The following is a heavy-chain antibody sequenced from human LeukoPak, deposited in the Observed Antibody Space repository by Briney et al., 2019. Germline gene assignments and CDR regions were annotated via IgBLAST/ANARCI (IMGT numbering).Heavy chain of an antibody. CDR3: AGAEQLAEFDY. D-gene: IGHD6-6*01. Sequence: ASVKVSCKASGYTFTSYYMHWVRQAPGQGLEWMGIINPSGGSTSYAQKFQGRVTMTRDTSTSTVYMELSSLRSEDTAVYYCAGAEQLAEFDYWGQGTLVTVSS. CDR2: INPSGGST. CDR1: GYTFTSYY. V-gene: IGHV1-46*01. J-gene: IGHJ4*02.